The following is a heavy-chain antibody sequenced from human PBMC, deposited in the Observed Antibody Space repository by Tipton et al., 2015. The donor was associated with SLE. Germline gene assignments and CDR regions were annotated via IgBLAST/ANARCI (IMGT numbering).Heavy chain of an antibody. J-gene: IGHJ1*01. Sequence: TLSLTCTVSGGSISSGGYYWSWIRQHPGKGLEWIGYIYYSGSTYYNPSLKSRLTISLDTSKNQFSLKLNSVTAADTAVYYCARGPDTIQGTFQHWGQGTLVTVSS. CDR3: ARGPDTIQGTFQH. CDR1: GGSISSGGYY. V-gene: IGHV4-31*03. D-gene: IGHD3-3*01. CDR2: IYYSGST.